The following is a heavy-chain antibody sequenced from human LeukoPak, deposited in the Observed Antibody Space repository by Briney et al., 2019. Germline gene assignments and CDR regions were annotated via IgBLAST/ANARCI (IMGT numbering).Heavy chain of an antibody. Sequence: GGSLRLSCAASGFTFSSYGMHWVRQAPGKGLEWVSAISGSGGSTYYADSVKGRFTISRDNSKNTLYLQMNSLRAEDTAVYYCAKDPGYGDYAFDIWGQGTMVTVSS. CDR2: ISGSGGST. J-gene: IGHJ3*02. CDR3: AKDPGYGDYAFDI. CDR1: GFTFSSYG. V-gene: IGHV3-23*01. D-gene: IGHD4-17*01.